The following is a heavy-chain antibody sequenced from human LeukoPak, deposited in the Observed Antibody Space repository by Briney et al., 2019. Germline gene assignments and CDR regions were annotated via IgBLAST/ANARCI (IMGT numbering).Heavy chain of an antibody. CDR3: ARERQQLTYFDY. CDR2: INHSGST. J-gene: IGHJ4*02. V-gene: IGHV4-34*01. Sequence: KASETLSLTCAVYGGSFSGYYWSWIRQPPGKGLEWIGEINHSGSTNYNPSLKSRATISVDTSKNQFSLKLSSVTAADTAVYYCARERQQLTYFDYWGQGTLVTVSS. CDR1: GGSFSGYY. D-gene: IGHD6-13*01.